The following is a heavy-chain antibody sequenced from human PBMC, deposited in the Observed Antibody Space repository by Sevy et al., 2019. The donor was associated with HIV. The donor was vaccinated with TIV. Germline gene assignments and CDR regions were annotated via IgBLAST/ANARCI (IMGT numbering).Heavy chain of an antibody. CDR1: GYSFTSYW. Sequence: GESLKISCKGSGYSFTSYWIGWVRQMPGKGLEWMGIIYPGDSDTRYSPSFQGRVTISADKSISTAYLQWSSLKASDTAMYYCARQVVAHISGGAFDIWGQGTMVTVSS. CDR3: ARQVVAHISGGAFDI. D-gene: IGHD3-22*01. CDR2: IYPGDSDT. V-gene: IGHV5-51*01. J-gene: IGHJ3*02.